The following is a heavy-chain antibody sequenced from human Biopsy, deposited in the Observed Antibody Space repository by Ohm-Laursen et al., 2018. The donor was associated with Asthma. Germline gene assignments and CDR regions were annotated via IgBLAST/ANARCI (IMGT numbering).Heavy chain of an antibody. V-gene: IGHV4-39*01. D-gene: IGHD3-22*01. CDR3: VRHQYSSSWSTFDY. CDR1: GDSFTYPGYY. Sequence: SDTLFLTCPVSGDSFTYPGYYWGWIRQPPGKGMEWIGSMYHSGSPYYHPSLKSRATISVDTSKNQLSLKMSSVTAADTAVYFCVRHQYSSSWSTFDYWGQGALVTVSS. J-gene: IGHJ4*02. CDR2: MYHSGSP.